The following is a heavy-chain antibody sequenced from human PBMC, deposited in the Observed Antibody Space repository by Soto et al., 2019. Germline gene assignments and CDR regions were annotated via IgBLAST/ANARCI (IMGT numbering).Heavy chain of an antibody. V-gene: IGHV3-23*01. CDR3: AKSSARLAAAASFDY. J-gene: IGHJ4*02. Sequence: PGGSLRLSCAASGFTFSSYAMSWVRQAPGKGLEWVSAISGSGGSTYYADPVKGRFTISRDNSKNTLYLQMNSLRAEDTAVYYCAKSSARLAAAASFDYWGQGTLVTVSS. CDR1: GFTFSSYA. D-gene: IGHD6-13*01. CDR2: ISGSGGST.